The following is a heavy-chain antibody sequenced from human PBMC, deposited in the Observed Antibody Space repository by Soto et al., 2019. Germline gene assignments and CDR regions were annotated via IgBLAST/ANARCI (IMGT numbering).Heavy chain of an antibody. CDR2: IYYGGST. CDR1: GDSISTDY. D-gene: IGHD7-27*01. Sequence: SDTLSLTCTVSGDSISTDYWSWIRQSPGKGLEWIGFIYYGGSTNYNPSLKSRVTISVDTPKNQFSLKLSSVTAADTAVYYCAKNWNWGSLVHWGQGTVVTVSS. J-gene: IGHJ4*02. V-gene: IGHV4-59*08. CDR3: AKNWNWGSLVH.